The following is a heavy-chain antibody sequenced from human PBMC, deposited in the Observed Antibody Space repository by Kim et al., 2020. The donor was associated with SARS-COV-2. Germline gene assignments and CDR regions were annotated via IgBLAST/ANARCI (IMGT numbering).Heavy chain of an antibody. V-gene: IGHV1-3*01. CDR3: ARGEGGY. CDR2: GNGNT. D-gene: IGHD3-16*01. J-gene: IGHJ4*02. Sequence: GNGNTKYSQKFQGRVTITRDTSASTAYMELSSLRSEDTAVYYCARGEGGYWGQGTLVTVSS.